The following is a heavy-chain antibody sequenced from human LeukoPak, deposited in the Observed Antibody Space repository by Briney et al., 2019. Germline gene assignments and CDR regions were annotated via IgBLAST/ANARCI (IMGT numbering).Heavy chain of an antibody. J-gene: IGHJ4*02. CDR1: GFTFSSYA. CDR3: ARGWQLGGYLDY. V-gene: IGHV3-23*01. CDR2: ISGSGGDR. Sequence: GGSLRLSCAGSGFTFSSYAMGWVRQAPGKGLEWVSAISGSGGDRYYADSVKGRFTISRDNSKNMLYLQMNSLRAEDTAIFFCARGWQLGGYLDYWGQGTLVTVSS. D-gene: IGHD6-6*01.